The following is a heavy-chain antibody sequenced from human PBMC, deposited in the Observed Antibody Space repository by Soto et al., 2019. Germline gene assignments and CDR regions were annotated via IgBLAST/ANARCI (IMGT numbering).Heavy chain of an antibody. V-gene: IGHV1-46*03. CDR1: GYTFTSYD. CDR3: TRTLTPNPAEYFQH. D-gene: IGHD3-16*01. Sequence: ASVKVSCKASGYTFTSYDINWVRQATGQGLEWMGMINPSGGSTTYAQNFQGRVTMTRDTSTSTIYMDLSSLRSEDTAVYYCTRTLTPNPAEYFQHWGQGTLVTVSS. CDR2: INPSGGST. J-gene: IGHJ1*01.